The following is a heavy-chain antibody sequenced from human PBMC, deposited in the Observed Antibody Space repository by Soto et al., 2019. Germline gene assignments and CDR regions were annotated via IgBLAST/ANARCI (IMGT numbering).Heavy chain of an antibody. CDR1: GFTFSSYL. CDR3: AREYYFDS. Sequence: EVQLVESGGGLVQPGGSLIISCAASGFTFSSYLMSWVRQAPGKGLEWVANIKKDGSEKYYVDSLKGRFTISRDNAKNSLFLKMNSLRAEDTAVYYCAREYYFDSWGQGTLVTVSS. V-gene: IGHV3-7*01. CDR2: IKKDGSEK. J-gene: IGHJ4*02.